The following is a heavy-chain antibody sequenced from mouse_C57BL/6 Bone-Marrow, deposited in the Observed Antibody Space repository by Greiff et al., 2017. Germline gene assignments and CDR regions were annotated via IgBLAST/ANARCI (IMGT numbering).Heavy chain of an antibody. J-gene: IGHJ3*01. D-gene: IGHD1-1*01. Sequence: QVQLKESGAELVKPGASVKMSCKASGYTFTTYPIEWMKQNHGKSLEWIGNFHPYNDDTKYNEKFKGKATLNVEKSSSTVYLELSRLTSADSAVYYCARPSYYYGSSYPFAYWGQGTLVTVSA. CDR3: ARPSYYYGSSYPFAY. CDR1: GYTFTTYP. V-gene: IGHV1-47*01. CDR2: FHPYNDDT.